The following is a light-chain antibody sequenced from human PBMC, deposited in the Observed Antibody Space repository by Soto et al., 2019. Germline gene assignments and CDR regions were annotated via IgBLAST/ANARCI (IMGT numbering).Light chain of an antibody. CDR1: SSDVGGYNY. CDR2: EVS. CDR3: SSFVTSITVL. Sequence: QSALTQPASVSGSPGQSITISCTGTSSDVGGYNYVSWYQQHPGKAPKLIIYEVSNRPSGVSNRFSGSKSGNTASLTISGLQAEDEADYYCSSFVTSITVLFGGGTKLTVL. J-gene: IGLJ2*01. V-gene: IGLV2-14*01.